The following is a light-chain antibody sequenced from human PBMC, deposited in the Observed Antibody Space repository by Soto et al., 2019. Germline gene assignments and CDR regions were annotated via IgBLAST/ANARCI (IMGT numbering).Light chain of an antibody. V-gene: IGKV1-5*03. CDR2: KAS. Sequence: DIQMTQSPSTLSGSVGDRVTIPCRASQTISSWLAWYQQKPGKAPKLLIYKASTLKSGVPSRFSGSRSGTEFTLTISSLQPDDFATYYCQHYNSYSEAFGQGAIVDIK. CDR3: QHYNSYSEA. J-gene: IGKJ1*01. CDR1: QTISSW.